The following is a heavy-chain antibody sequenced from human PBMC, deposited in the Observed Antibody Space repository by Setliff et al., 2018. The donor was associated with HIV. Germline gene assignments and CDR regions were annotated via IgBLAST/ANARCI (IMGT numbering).Heavy chain of an antibody. CDR3: ARGPHDYFDY. Sequence: SETLLTCAVYGGSFSGYYWSWIRQPPGKGLEWIGEINHSGSTNYNPSLKSRVTISVDTSKNQFSLKLSSVTAADTAVYYCARGPHDYFDYWGQGTLVTVSS. V-gene: IGHV4-34*01. J-gene: IGHJ4*02. CDR1: GGSFSGYY. CDR2: INHSGST.